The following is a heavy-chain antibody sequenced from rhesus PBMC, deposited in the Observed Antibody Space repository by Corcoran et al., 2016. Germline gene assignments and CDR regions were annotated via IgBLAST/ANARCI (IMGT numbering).Heavy chain of an antibody. CDR1: GGSISGYYY. CDR3: ARHSGIAAGY. Sequence: QVQLQESGPGLVKPSETLSLTCTVSGGSISGYYYWSWIRQHPGKGLEWIGGIYGTSSTASYHPSLKSRVTLSKAPPTNPFSLNLSSVTAADPAVYYCARHSGIAAGYWGQGVLVTVSS. CDR2: IYGTSSTA. V-gene: IGHV4-143*01. D-gene: IGHD6-13*01. J-gene: IGHJ4*01.